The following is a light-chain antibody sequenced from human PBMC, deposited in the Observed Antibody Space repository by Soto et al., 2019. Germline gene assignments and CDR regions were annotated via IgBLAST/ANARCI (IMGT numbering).Light chain of an antibody. CDR3: QRYGSSSTWT. V-gene: IGKV3-20*01. J-gene: IGKJ1*01. CDR1: QSVSSTY. Sequence: EIVLTQSPGTLSLSPGERATLSCRASQSVSSTYLAWYQHKPGQHPTLLIYGASGRVTGIPDRFSGSGSGTDFTLTISRLEPEDCAVYYCQRYGSSSTWTFGQGTKVEIK. CDR2: GAS.